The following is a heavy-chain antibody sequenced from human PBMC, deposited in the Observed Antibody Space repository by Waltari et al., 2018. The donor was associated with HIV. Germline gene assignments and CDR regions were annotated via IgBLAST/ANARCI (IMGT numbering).Heavy chain of an antibody. CDR2: INHSGST. CDR1: CVSFTGYS. V-gene: IGHV4-34*01. CDR3: ARGGNYYGSGSYYKLDY. D-gene: IGHD3-10*01. J-gene: IGHJ4*02. Sequence: QVQLQQWGAGLLKPWVTLSLTCAVYCVSFTGYSCSWIRQSPGKGLEWIGEINHSGSTNYNPSLKSRVTMSVDTSKNQFSLKLSFVTAADTAVYYCARGGNYYGSGSYYKLDYWGQGTLVTVSS.